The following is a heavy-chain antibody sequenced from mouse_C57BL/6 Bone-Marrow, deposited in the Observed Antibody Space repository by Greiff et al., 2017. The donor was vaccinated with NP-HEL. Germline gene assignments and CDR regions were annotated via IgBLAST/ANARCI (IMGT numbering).Heavy chain of an antibody. V-gene: IGHV1-18*01. J-gene: IGHJ4*01. D-gene: IGHD1-1*01. CDR1: GYTFTDYN. Sequence: DVHLVESGPELVKPGASVKIPCKASGYTFTDYNMDWVKQSHGKSLEWIGDINPNNGGTIYNQKFKGKATLTVDKSSSTAYMELRSLTSEDTAVYYCARNPLYGSSYDYAMDYWGQGTSVTVSS. CDR2: INPNNGGT. CDR3: ARNPLYGSSYDYAMDY.